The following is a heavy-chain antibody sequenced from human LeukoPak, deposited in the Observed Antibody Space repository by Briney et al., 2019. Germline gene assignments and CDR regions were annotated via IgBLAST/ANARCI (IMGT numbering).Heavy chain of an antibody. CDR2: ISYDGSNK. CDR1: GFTFSSYA. V-gene: IGHV3-30-3*01. D-gene: IGHD2-21*02. CDR3: ARDLGHEVTPAGY. Sequence: GGSLRLSCAASGFTFSSYAMHWVRQAPGKGLEWVAVISYDGSNKYSADSVKGRFTISRDNSKNTLYLQMNSLRAEDTAVYYCARDLGHEVTPAGYWGQGTLVTVSS. J-gene: IGHJ4*02.